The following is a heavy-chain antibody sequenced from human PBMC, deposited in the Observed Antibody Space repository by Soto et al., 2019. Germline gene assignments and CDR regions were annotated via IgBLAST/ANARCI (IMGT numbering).Heavy chain of an antibody. CDR1: GGTLNNYA. V-gene: IGHV1-69*13. CDR2: ILPVSAPP. J-gene: IGHJ4*02. CDR3: ATDSNYDVSNSF. D-gene: IGHD3-3*01. Sequence: SVKVSCKASGGTLNNYAINWVRQAPGQGLEWMGGILPVSAPPDDAQKFQGRVSITADHSTSPVYMELSRLKSDDTAVYFCATDSNYDVSNSFWGQGTLVTVSS.